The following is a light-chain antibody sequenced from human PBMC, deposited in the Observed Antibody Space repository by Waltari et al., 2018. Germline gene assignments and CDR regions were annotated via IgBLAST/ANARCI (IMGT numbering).Light chain of an antibody. CDR3: QQYYSAPYS. J-gene: IGKJ2*03. CDR2: WAS. CDR1: QSVLNSSNNKNY. Sequence: IVMTQSPDSLAVSLGERPTITRRSSQSVLNSSNNKNYLVWYQQKTGQPTKVLIYWASTRESGVPDRFSGSGSGTDFTLTISSLQAEDVAVYYCQQYYSAPYSFGQGTKLEIK. V-gene: IGKV4-1*01.